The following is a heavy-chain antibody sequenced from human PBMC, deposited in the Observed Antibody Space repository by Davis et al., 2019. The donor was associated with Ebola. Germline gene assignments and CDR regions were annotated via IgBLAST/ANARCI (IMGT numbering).Heavy chain of an antibody. CDR1: GGSIGSSSYN. V-gene: IGHV4-39*07. CDR3: ARRRNGGWYAIDY. J-gene: IGHJ4*02. Sequence: MPSETLSLTCTVSGGSIGSSSYNWGWIRQPPGKGLEWIGNIYYSGSTNYNPSLKSRVTISVDTSKNQFSLKLSSVTAADTAVYYCARRRNGGWYAIDYWGQGTLVTVSS. CDR2: IYYSGST. D-gene: IGHD6-19*01.